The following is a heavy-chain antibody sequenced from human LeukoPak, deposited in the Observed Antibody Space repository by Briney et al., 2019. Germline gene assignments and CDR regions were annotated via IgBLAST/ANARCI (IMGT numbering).Heavy chain of an antibody. D-gene: IGHD2-15*01. J-gene: IGHJ4*02. CDR3: AKQTPETYCSGGSCYSQRVVYSPFDY. CDR1: GFTFSSYW. CDR2: IKQDVTEK. V-gene: IGHV3-7*03. Sequence: HPGGSLRLSCAASGFTFSSYWMSWVRQAPGKGLEWVAYIKQDVTEKYYVDSVKGRFSISRDNAKNTLYLQMNSLRAEDTAVYYCAKQTPETYCSGGSCYSQRVVYSPFDYWGQGTLVTVSS.